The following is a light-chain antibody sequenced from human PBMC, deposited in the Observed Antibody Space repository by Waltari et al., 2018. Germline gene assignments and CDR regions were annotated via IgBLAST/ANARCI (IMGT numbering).Light chain of an antibody. CDR1: ALPKKY. Sequence: SYELTQPPSVSVSPGQTARITCSGDALPKKYAYWYQQKSGQAPVLVIYEDSKRPSGIRDRFSGSSSGKMATLTISGAQVEYEDDYYCYSTDSSGNHRVFGGGTKLTVL. V-gene: IGLV3-10*03. J-gene: IGLJ3*02. CDR2: EDS. CDR3: YSTDSSGNHRV.